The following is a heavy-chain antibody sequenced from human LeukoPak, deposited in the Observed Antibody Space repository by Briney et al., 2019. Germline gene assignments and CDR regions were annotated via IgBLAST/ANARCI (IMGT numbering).Heavy chain of an antibody. CDR1: GGSISSSSYY. D-gene: IGHD3-22*01. Sequence: SETLSLTCTVPGGSISSSSYYWGWIRQPPGKGLEWIGSIYYSGSTYYNPSLKSRVTISVDTSKNQFSLKLSSVTAADTAVYYCARQDMIVDYWGQGTLVTVSS. V-gene: IGHV4-39*01. J-gene: IGHJ4*02. CDR2: IYYSGST. CDR3: ARQDMIVDY.